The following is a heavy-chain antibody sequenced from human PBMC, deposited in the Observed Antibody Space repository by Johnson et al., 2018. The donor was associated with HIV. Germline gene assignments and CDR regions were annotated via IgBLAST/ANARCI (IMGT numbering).Heavy chain of an antibody. V-gene: IGHV3-30*02. CDR3: AKDWGTIQLWSSCAFDI. CDR2: MRYDGSNK. CDR1: GLTFSIYG. Sequence: QVQLVESGGGVVQPGGSLRLSCAASGLTFSIYGMHWVRQAPGKGLEWVAFMRYDGSNKYYADSVKGRFTISRDNSKNTLYLQMNSLRAEDTAGDYCAKDWGTIQLWSSCAFDIWGQGTMVTVSS. J-gene: IGHJ3*02. D-gene: IGHD5-18*01.